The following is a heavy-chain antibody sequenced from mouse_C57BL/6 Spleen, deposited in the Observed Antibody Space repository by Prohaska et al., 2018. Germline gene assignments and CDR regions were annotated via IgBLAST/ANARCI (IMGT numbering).Heavy chain of an antibody. CDR2: IQPNSGST. Sequence: QVQLQQPGAELVKPGASVKLSCKASGYTFTSYWMHWVKQRPGQGLEWIGMIQPNSGSTNVNEKFKSKATLTVDKSSSTAYMQLSSLTSEDSAVYYCAKGGTAWFAYWGQGTLVTVSA. V-gene: IGHV1-64*01. J-gene: IGHJ3*01. CDR3: AKGGTAWFAY. D-gene: IGHD3-3*01. CDR1: GYTFTSYW.